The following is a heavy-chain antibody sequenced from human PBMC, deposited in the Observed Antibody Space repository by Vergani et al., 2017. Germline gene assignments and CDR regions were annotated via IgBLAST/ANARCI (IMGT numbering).Heavy chain of an antibody. CDR2: IYYSGST. D-gene: IGHD5-18*01. V-gene: IGHV4-59*01. CDR3: ASRPRGGYGVYFDY. CDR1: GGSISSYY. Sequence: QVQLQESGPGLVKPSQTLSLTCTVSGGSISSYYWSWIRQPPGKGLEWIGYIYYSGSTNYNPSLKSRVTISVDTSKNQFSLKLSSVTAADTAVYYCASRPRGGYGVYFDYWGQGTLVTVSS. J-gene: IGHJ4*02.